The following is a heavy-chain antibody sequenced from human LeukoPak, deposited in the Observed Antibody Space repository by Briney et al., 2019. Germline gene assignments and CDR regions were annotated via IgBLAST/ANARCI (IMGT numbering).Heavy chain of an antibody. D-gene: IGHD6-19*01. CDR2: ISGSGGST. J-gene: IGHJ4*02. Sequence: PGGSLRLSCAASGFTFSSYAMSGVRQAPGKGLEWVSAISGSGGSTYYADSVKGRFTISRDNSKSTLYLQMNSLRAEDTATYYCAARPTSEAVAPSDFWGQGTLVTVSP. CDR1: GFTFSSYA. CDR3: AARPTSEAVAPSDF. V-gene: IGHV3-23*01.